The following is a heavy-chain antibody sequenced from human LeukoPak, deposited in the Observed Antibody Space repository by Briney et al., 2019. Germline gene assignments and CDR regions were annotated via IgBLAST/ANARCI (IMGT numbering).Heavy chain of an antibody. CDR3: ARAGYYEGYAFDI. J-gene: IGHJ3*02. D-gene: IGHD3-22*01. V-gene: IGHV3-66*01. CDR2: IYSGGST. Sequence: GGSLKLSCAASGFTVSSNYMSWVRQAPGKGLEWVSVIYSGGSTYYADSVKGRFTISRDNSKNTLYLQMNSLRAEDTAVYYCARAGYYEGYAFDIWGQGTMVTVSS. CDR1: GFTVSSNY.